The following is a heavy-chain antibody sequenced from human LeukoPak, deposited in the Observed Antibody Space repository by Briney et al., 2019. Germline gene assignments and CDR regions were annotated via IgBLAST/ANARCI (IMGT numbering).Heavy chain of an antibody. CDR1: GGSISSYS. V-gene: IGHV4-30-2*01. D-gene: IGHD3-10*01. CDR2: IYHSGST. Sequence: SETLSLTCTVSGGSISSYSWSWIRQPPGKGLEWIGYIYHSGSTCYNPSLKSRVTISVDRSKNQFSLKLSSVTAADTAVYYCARGRGRGDYFDYWGQGTLVTVSS. J-gene: IGHJ4*02. CDR3: ARGRGRGDYFDY.